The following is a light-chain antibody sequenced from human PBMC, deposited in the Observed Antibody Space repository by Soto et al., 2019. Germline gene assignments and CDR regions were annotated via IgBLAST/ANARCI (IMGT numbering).Light chain of an antibody. CDR2: DVS. J-gene: IGKJ1*01. Sequence: DIQMTQSPSTLSASVGDRVTITCRASQSISSWLAWYQQKPGKAPKLLIYDVSSLESGVPSRLSGSASETEFPLTISRLPPDDSATYYCQQYNPHWTFGHGTQVDIK. CDR3: QQYNPHWT. CDR1: QSISSW. V-gene: IGKV1-5*01.